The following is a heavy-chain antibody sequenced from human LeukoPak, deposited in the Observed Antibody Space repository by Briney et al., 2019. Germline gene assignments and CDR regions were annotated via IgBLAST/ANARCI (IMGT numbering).Heavy chain of an antibody. J-gene: IGHJ4*02. CDR3: ARDRGVVIRY. CDR1: GFTFSSYI. D-gene: IGHD3-3*01. Sequence: PGGSLRLSCAASGFTFSSYIINWVRLAPGKGLEWVSSISSSSIYIYYVDSVKGRFTISRDNAKNSLYLQMNSLRAEDTAVYYCARDRGVVIRYWGQGTLVTVSS. CDR2: ISSSSIYI. V-gene: IGHV3-21*01.